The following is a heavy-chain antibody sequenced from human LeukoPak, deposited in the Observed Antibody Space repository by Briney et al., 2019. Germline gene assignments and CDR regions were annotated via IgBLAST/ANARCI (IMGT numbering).Heavy chain of an antibody. CDR2: ISSSGSML. J-gene: IGHJ4*02. CDR3: TRRPYSSSWYYFNY. D-gene: IGHD6-13*01. CDR1: GFTFTDYY. Sequence: TGGSLRLSCTVSGFTFTDYYMSWVRQAPGKGLEWVSYISSSGSMLHYADSVEGRFTISRDNAKYSLYLQMSSLRVEDTAVYYCTRRPYSSSWYYFNYWGQGTLVTVSS. V-gene: IGHV3-11*04.